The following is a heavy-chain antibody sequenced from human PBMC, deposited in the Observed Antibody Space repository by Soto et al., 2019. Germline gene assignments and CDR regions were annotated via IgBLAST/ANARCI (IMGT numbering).Heavy chain of an antibody. V-gene: IGHV3-53*01. D-gene: IGHD3-10*01. CDR3: ARDSPLTSGMVH. Sequence: QPGGSLRLSCAASGFTVSSNYMSWVRQAPGKGLEWVSVIYNAGSTYYADSVKGRFTISRDNSKKTLYLQMNSLRAEDTAVYYCARDSPLTSGMVHWGQGTLVTVSS. CDR2: IYNAGST. J-gene: IGHJ4*02. CDR1: GFTVSSNY.